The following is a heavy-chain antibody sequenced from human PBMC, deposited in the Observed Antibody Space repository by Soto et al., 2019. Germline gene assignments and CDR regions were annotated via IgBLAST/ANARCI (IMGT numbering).Heavy chain of an antibody. V-gene: IGHV3-48*02. CDR2: ISSSSSTI. D-gene: IGHD3-9*01. CDR1: GFTFSSYS. J-gene: IGHJ6*02. Sequence: GGSLRLSCAASGFTFSSYSMNWVRQAPGKGLEWVSYISSSSSTIYYADSVKGRFTISRDNVKNSLYLQMNSLRDEDTAVYYCARDYAVFDDDDTDYYYGMDVWGQGTTVTVSS. CDR3: ARDYAVFDDDDTDYYYGMDV.